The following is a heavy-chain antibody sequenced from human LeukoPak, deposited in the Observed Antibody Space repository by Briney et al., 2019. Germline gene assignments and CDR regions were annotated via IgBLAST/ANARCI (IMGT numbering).Heavy chain of an antibody. CDR2: ISSGASTI. Sequence: GRSLRLSCAPSAFTFSTYSMNWVRQAPRKGLDWVSYISSGASTIYYADSMKGRFTISRDNAKNSLYLQMNSLRAGDTAVYYCARASRNVYTSAWYMDYWGQGTLVTASS. D-gene: IGHD6-19*01. CDR1: AFTFSTYS. CDR3: ARASRNVYTSAWYMDY. V-gene: IGHV3-48*01. J-gene: IGHJ4*02.